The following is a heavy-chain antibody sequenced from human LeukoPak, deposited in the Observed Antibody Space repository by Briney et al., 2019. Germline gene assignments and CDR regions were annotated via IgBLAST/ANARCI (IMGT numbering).Heavy chain of an antibody. Sequence: GGSLRLSCTASGFTFSGYEMNWVRQAPGKGLEWVSYISSSGNSIYYADSVKGRFTISRDNSKSTLYLQMDSLRPEDTAVFYCAKLSGDYVDYWGQGTLVTVSS. CDR2: ISSSGNSI. J-gene: IGHJ4*02. V-gene: IGHV3-48*03. D-gene: IGHD2-15*01. CDR3: AKLSGDYVDY. CDR1: GFTFSGYE.